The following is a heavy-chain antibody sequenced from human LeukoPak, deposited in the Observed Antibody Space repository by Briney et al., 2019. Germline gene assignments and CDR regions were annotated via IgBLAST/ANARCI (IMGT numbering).Heavy chain of an antibody. V-gene: IGHV1-2*02. Sequence: ASVKVSCKASGYTFTGYYMHWVRQAPGQGLEWMGWINPNSGGTNYAQKFQGRVTMTRDTSISTAYMELSSLRSEDTAVYYCARVYGDYGYYYYYYGMDVWGQGTTVTVSS. CDR1: GYTFTGYY. CDR3: ARVYGDYGYYYYYYGMDV. J-gene: IGHJ6*02. D-gene: IGHD4-17*01. CDR2: INPNSGGT.